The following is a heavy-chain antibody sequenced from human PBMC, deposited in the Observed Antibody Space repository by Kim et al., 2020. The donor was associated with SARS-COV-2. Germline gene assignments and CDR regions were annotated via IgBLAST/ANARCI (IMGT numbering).Heavy chain of an antibody. CDR1: GGSISSSSYY. D-gene: IGHD6-19*01. CDR3: ARRRPDNTGWYFDY. Sequence: SETLSLTCTVSGGSISSSSYYWGWIRQPPGKGLEWIGSIYYSGSTYYNPSLKSRVTMSVDTSKNQFSLKLSSVTAADTAVYFCARRRPDNTGWYFDYWAGEPWSPSP. J-gene: IGHJ4*02. CDR2: IYYSGST. V-gene: IGHV4-39*01.